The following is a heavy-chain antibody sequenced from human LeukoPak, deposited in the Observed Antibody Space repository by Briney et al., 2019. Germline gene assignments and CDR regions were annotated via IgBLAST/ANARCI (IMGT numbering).Heavy chain of an antibody. CDR2: ISGSGGST. V-gene: IGHV3-23*01. D-gene: IGHD2-2*01. Sequence: GGSLRLSCAASGFTFSSYAMSWVRQAPGKGLEWVPAISGSGGSTYYADSVKGRFTISRDNSKNTLYLQMNSLRAEDTAVYYCANAIYYYYGMDVWGKGTTVTVSS. CDR1: GFTFSSYA. J-gene: IGHJ6*04. CDR3: ANAIYYYYGMDV.